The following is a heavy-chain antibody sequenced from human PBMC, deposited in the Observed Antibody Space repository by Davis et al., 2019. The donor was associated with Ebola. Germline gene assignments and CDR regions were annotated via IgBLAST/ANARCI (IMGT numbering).Heavy chain of an antibody. CDR3: TGTTVVNDY. Sequence: GESLKISCAASGFTFSGSAMHWVRQASGKGLEWVGRIRSKANSYATAYAASVKGRFTISRDDSKNTAYLQMNSLKTEDTAVYYCTGTTVVNDYWGQGTLVTVSP. V-gene: IGHV3-73*01. CDR1: GFTFSGSA. CDR2: IRSKANSYAT. D-gene: IGHD4-23*01. J-gene: IGHJ4*02.